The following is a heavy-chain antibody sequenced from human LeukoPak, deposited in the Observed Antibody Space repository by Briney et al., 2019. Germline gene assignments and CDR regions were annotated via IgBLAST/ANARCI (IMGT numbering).Heavy chain of an antibody. Sequence: SETLSLTCTVSGGSTSSYYWSWIRQPPGKGLEWIGYIYYSGSTNYNPSLKSRVTISVDTSKNQFSLKLSSVTAADTAVYYCARDSAGATSIGGYNWFDPWGQGTLVTVSS. J-gene: IGHJ5*02. V-gene: IGHV4-59*12. D-gene: IGHD1-26*01. CDR2: IYYSGST. CDR1: GGSTSSYY. CDR3: ARDSAGATSIGGYNWFDP.